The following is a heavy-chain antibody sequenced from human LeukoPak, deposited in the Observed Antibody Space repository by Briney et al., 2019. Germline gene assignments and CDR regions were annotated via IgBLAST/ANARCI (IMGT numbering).Heavy chain of an antibody. CDR3: ARGVYDTSPLNYYMDV. CDR2: ISTSGSTI. D-gene: IGHD3-22*01. J-gene: IGHJ6*03. CDR1: GFTFSSYE. Sequence: PGGSLRLSCAASGFTFSSYEMNWVRQAPGKGLEWVSYISTSGSTIYYADSVKGRFTISRDNAKNSLYLQMNSLRAEDTAVNYCARGVYDTSPLNYYMDVWGKGTTVTVSS. V-gene: IGHV3-48*03.